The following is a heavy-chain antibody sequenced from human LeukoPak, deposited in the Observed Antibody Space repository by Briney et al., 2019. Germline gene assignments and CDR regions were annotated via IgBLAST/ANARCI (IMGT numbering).Heavy chain of an antibody. D-gene: IGHD4-17*01. CDR1: GFTFSSYA. J-gene: IGHJ3*02. CDR2: ISYDGSNK. CDR3: ARDPNGDYIGTFDI. Sequence: GGSLRLSCAASGFTFSSYAMHWVRQAPGKGLEWVAVISYDGSNKYYADSVKGRFTISRDNSKNTLYLQMNSLRAEDTAVYYCARDPNGDYIGTFDIWGQGTMVTVSS. V-gene: IGHV3-30-3*01.